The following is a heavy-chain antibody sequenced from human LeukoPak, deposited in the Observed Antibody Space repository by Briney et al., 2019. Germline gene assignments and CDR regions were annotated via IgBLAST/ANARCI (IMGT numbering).Heavy chain of an antibody. CDR3: ARLNYYGSGSYYGYYYYYMDV. V-gene: IGHV1-8*03. J-gene: IGHJ6*03. CDR1: GYTFTSYD. CDR2: MNPNSGNT. D-gene: IGHD3-10*01. Sequence: ASVTVSCKASGYTFTSYDINWVRQATGQGLEWMGWMNPNSGNTGYAQKFQGRVTITRNTSISTAYMELSSLRSEDTAVYYCARLNYYGSGSYYGYYYYYMDVWGKGTTVTVSS.